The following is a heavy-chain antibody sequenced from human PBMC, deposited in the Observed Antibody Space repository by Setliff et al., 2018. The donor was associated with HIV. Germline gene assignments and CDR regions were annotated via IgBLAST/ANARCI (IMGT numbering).Heavy chain of an antibody. V-gene: IGHV4-34*01. Sequence: SETLSLTCAVYGGSFSDYYWSWIRQPPGKGLEWIGEINHSGSTNYNPSLKSRVTISVDTSKYQFSLKLSSVTAADTAVYYCARTPDYYDSRGSFDYWGQGTLVTVSS. CDR2: INHSGST. CDR3: ARTPDYYDSRGSFDY. D-gene: IGHD3-22*01. J-gene: IGHJ4*02. CDR1: GGSFSDYY.